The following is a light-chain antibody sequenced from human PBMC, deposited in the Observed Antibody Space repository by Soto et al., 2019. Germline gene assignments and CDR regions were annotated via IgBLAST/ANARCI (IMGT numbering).Light chain of an antibody. CDR2: DAS. J-gene: IGKJ1*01. CDR3: QQYGSSPRT. Sequence: EIVLTQSPGTLSLSPGERATLSCRASQSVTSTHLAWYQQKPGQAPRLLIYDASTRATGIPDRFSGSGSGTDFTLTISRLESEDFAVYYCQQYGSSPRTFGQGTKVEIK. V-gene: IGKV3-20*01. CDR1: QSVTSTH.